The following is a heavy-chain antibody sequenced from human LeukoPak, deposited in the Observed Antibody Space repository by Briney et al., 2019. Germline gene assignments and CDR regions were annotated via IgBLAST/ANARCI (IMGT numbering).Heavy chain of an antibody. V-gene: IGHV3-72*01. Sequence: GGSLRLSCAASGSSFSDQYMDWVRPAAGKGQEWVGRISNKADSYSTQYAASVKGRFTISRDDSKNSLYLQMNSLKTEDTAVYSCTRGYSGISVYAFDIWGQGTMVTVSS. J-gene: IGHJ3*02. CDR2: ISNKADSYST. CDR1: GSSFSDQY. D-gene: IGHD1-26*01. CDR3: TRGYSGISVYAFDI.